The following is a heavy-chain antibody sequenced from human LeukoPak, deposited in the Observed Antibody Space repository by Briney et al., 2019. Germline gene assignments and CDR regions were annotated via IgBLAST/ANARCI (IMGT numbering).Heavy chain of an antibody. J-gene: IGHJ3*02. CDR2: IYYSGST. Sequence: SETLSFTCTVSGGSISSHYWSWIRQPPGKGLEWIGYIYYSGSTNYDPSLKSRVTISVDTSKNQFSLKLSSVTAADTAVYYCARKAGAFDIWGQGTMVTVTS. D-gene: IGHD6-19*01. CDR1: GGSISSHY. CDR3: ARKAGAFDI. V-gene: IGHV4-59*11.